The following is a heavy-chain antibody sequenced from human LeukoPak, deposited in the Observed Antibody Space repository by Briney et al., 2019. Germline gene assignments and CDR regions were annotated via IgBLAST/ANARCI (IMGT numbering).Heavy chain of an antibody. Sequence: SSETLSLTCTVSGGSISRSDYYWSWIRQPPGKGLEWIGYIYYSGSTNYNPSLKSRVTISVDTSKNQFSLKLSSVTAADTAVYYCARIYDFWSGYRPTDWFDPWGQGTLVTDSS. CDR2: IYYSGST. D-gene: IGHD3-3*01. V-gene: IGHV4-61*08. J-gene: IGHJ5*02. CDR1: GGSISRSDYY. CDR3: ARIYDFWSGYRPTDWFDP.